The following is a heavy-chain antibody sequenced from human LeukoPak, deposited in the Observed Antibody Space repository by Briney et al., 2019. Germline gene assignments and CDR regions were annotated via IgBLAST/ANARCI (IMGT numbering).Heavy chain of an antibody. CDR3: AKEVRGSSGRYAFDI. CDR1: GFTFSSSA. V-gene: IGHV3-23*01. J-gene: IGHJ3*02. CDR2: ISNNGGYT. D-gene: IGHD3-22*01. Sequence: GGSLRLSCAASGFTFSSSAMSWVRQAPGKGLEWVSAISNNGGYTYYADSVQGRFTISRDNSKSTLCLQMNSLRAEDTAVYYCAKEVRGSSGRYAFDIWGQGTMVTVSS.